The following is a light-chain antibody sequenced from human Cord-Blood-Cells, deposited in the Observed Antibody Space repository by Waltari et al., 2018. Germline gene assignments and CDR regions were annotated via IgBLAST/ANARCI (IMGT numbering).Light chain of an antibody. CDR2: GAS. Sequence: EIVMTQSPATLSVSPGERATLSCRASQCVSSNLAWYQQKPGQAPRLLIYGASTRATGIPARFSGSGSGTEFTLTISSLQSEDFAVYYCQQYNNWPRKGRDHMYTFGQGTKLEIK. V-gene: IGKV3-15*01. J-gene: IGKJ2*01. CDR1: QCVSSN. CDR3: QQYNNWPRKGRDHMYT.